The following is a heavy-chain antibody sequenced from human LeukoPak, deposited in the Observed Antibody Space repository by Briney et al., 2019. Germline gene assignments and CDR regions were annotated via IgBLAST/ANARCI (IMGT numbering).Heavy chain of an antibody. CDR2: ISGSGGST. J-gene: IGHJ4*02. D-gene: IGHD3-22*01. V-gene: IGHV3-23*01. CDR3: ARGRYYDSSGLSEFDY. Sequence: GGSLRLSCAASGFTFSIYAMSWVRQAPGKGLEWVSGISGSGGSTYYADSVKGRFTISRDNSKNTLYLQMNSLRAEDTAVYYCARGRYYDSSGLSEFDYWGQGTLVTVSS. CDR1: GFTFSIYA.